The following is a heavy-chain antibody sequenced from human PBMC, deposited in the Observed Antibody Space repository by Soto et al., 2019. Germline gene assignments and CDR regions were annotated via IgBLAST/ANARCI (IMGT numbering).Heavy chain of an antibody. Sequence: GGSLRLSCAASGFTFSDYYMSWIRQAPGKGLEWVSYISSSGSTIYYADSVKGRFTISRDNAKNSLYLQMNSLRAEDTAVYYCARDLRKRFRGLNWFDPWGQGTLVTVSS. CDR2: ISSSGSTI. V-gene: IGHV3-11*01. CDR3: ARDLRKRFRGLNWFDP. CDR1: GFTFSDYY. J-gene: IGHJ5*02. D-gene: IGHD3-10*01.